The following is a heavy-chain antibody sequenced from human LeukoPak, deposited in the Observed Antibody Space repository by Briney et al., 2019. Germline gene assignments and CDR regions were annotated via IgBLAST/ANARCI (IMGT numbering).Heavy chain of an antibody. CDR3: AKDPVRYCSSTSCLFNWFDP. V-gene: IGHV3-30*18. D-gene: IGHD2-2*01. J-gene: IGHJ5*02. Sequence: PGRSLRLSCAASGFTSSSYGMHWVRQAPGKGLEWVAVISYDGSNKYYADSVKGRFTISRDNSKNTLYLQMNSLRAEDTAVYYCAKDPVRYCSSTSCLFNWFDPWGQGTLVTVSS. CDR2: ISYDGSNK. CDR1: GFTSSSYG.